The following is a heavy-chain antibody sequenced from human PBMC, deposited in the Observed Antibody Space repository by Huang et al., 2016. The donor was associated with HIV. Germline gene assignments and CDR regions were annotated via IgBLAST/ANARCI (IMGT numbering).Heavy chain of an antibody. CDR3: ARLIGSPSFYYGLDV. J-gene: IGHJ6*02. V-gene: IGHV5-51*01. D-gene: IGHD3-10*01. Sequence: EVQLVQSGAEVKKPGESLKISCKGSGYRFRSNWIGWVRQMLGKGLEWMRSIYPGDSDNRDSPCFQGQVTISADKSINTAYRQWSSLKASDTAMYYCARLIGSPSFYYGLDVWGQGTTVTVSS. CDR2: IYPGDSDN. CDR1: GYRFRSNW.